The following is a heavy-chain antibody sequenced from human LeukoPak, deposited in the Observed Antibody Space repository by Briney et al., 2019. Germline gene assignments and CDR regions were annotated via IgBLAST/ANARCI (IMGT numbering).Heavy chain of an antibody. Sequence: GGSLRLSCAASGFTFSYFWMSWVRQAPGKGLEWVANINLDGTERHYVDSVKGRFTISRDNARKSLYLQMNSLRDEDAAVYYCARDNVGATPCDYSSQGTLVTVSS. J-gene: IGHJ4*02. CDR1: GFTFSYFW. D-gene: IGHD1-26*01. CDR2: INLDGTER. V-gene: IGHV3-7*05. CDR3: ARDNVGATPCDY.